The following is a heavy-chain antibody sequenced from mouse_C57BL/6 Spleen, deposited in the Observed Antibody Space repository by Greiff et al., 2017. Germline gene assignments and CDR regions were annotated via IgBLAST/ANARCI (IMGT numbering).Heavy chain of an antibody. CDR2: IYPGSGST. J-gene: IGHJ3*01. Sequence: QVQLRQPGAELVKPGASVQMSCKASGYTFTSYWITWVKQRPGQGLEWIGDIYPGSGSTNYNEKFKSKATLTVDTSSSTAYMQLSSLTSEDSAVYYCAREGIYYGNSFAYWGQGTLVTVSA. CDR1: GYTFTSYW. D-gene: IGHD2-1*01. CDR3: AREGIYYGNSFAY. V-gene: IGHV1-55*01.